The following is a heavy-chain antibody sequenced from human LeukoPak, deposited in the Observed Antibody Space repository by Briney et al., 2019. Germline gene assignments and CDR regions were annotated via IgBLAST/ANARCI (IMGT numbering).Heavy chain of an antibody. Sequence: GGSLGLSCAASGFTFSSYAMSWVRQAPGKGLEWVSAISGGGGSTYYADSVKGRFTISRDNSKNTLYLQMNSLRAEDTAVYYCAKAGSYDILTGYYHDAFDIWGQGTMVTVSS. V-gene: IGHV3-23*01. CDR3: AKAGSYDILTGYYHDAFDI. CDR1: GFTFSSYA. D-gene: IGHD3-9*01. CDR2: ISGGGGST. J-gene: IGHJ3*02.